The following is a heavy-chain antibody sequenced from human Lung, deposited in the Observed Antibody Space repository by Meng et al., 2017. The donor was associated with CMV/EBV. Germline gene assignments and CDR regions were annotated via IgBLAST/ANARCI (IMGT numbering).Heavy chain of an antibody. CDR3: AAEALKEQWLVYYYGMDV. V-gene: IGHV1-2*02. CDR1: GYTFTGYY. CDR2: INPNSGGT. J-gene: IGHJ6*02. D-gene: IGHD6-19*01. Sequence: ASVKVSCKASGYTFTGYYMHWVRQAPGQGLEWMGWINPNSGGTNYAQKFQGRVTMTRDTSISTAYMELSRVKSDDTAVYYCAAEALKEQWLVYYYGMDVWGQGNXV.